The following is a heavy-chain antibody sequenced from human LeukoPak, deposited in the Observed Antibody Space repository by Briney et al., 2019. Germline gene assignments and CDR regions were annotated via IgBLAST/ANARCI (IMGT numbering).Heavy chain of an antibody. CDR2: ITPNADRA. V-gene: IGHV3-23*01. CDR3: AIMHGYYDGSGYWVQ. J-gene: IGHJ1*01. D-gene: IGHD3-22*01. Sequence: PGGSLRLSCAASGFTFGSYGMSWVRQAPGKGLEWVSFITPNADRASYGDSVEGRFTISRDNPRNTLYMQMNSLRDEDTAVYYCAIMHGYYDGSGYWVQWGQGTLVTVSS. CDR1: GFTFGSYG.